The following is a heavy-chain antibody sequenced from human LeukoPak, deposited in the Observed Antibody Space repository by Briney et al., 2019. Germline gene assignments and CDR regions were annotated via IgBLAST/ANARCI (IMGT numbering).Heavy chain of an antibody. V-gene: IGHV3-23*01. CDR3: ANVAAAKFYYFDY. CDR1: GFTFSSDA. D-gene: IGHD2-21*01. J-gene: IGHJ4*02. Sequence: PGGSLRLSCAASGFTFSSDAWSWVRQAPGKGLEWVSSISASGDNTYYADSVKGRFTISRDNSKNTLFVQMNSLRAEDTAVYYCANVAAAKFYYFDYWGQGTLVTVSS. CDR2: ISASGDNT.